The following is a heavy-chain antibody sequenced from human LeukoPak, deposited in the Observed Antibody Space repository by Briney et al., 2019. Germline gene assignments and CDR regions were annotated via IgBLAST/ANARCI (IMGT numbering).Heavy chain of an antibody. CDR2: INPNSGGT. D-gene: IGHD3-22*01. J-gene: IGHJ4*02. V-gene: IGHV1-2*02. CDR1: GYTFTGYY. Sequence: ASVKVSCKASGYTFTGYYMHWVRQAPGQGLEWMGWINPNSGGTNYAQKFQGRVTMTRDTSISTAYMELRSLRSDDTAVYYCARATQYYYDSSDPYYFDYWGQGTLVTVSS. CDR3: ARATQYYYDSSDPYYFDY.